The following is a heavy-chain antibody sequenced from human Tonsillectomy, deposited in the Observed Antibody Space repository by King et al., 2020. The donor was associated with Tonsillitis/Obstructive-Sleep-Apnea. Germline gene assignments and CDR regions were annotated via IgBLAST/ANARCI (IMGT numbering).Heavy chain of an antibody. CDR2: IYSVGST. CDR1: GFTVNNNY. D-gene: IGHD5-12*01. Sequence: VQLVESGGGLIQPGGSLRLSCAASGFTVNNNYMSWVRQAPGKGLDWGSIIYSVGSTYYADSVKGRFTISRDNSKNTLYLQINSLRAEDTAVYYCARVSGGYDFDYWGQGTLVTVSS. CDR3: ARVSGGYDFDY. V-gene: IGHV3-53*01. J-gene: IGHJ4*02.